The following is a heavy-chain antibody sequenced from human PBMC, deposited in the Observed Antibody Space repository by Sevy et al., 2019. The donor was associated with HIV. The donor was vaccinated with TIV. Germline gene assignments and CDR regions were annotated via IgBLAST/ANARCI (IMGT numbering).Heavy chain of an antibody. CDR2: IYPGDSDT. D-gene: IGHD3-22*01. V-gene: IGHV5-51*01. CDR3: ARHHQSYYYDSSGYYPPDY. CDR1: GYSFTSYW. J-gene: IGHJ4*02. Sequence: GESLKISCKGSGYSFTSYWIGWVRQMPGKGLEWMGIIYPGDSDTRYSPSFQGQVTISADKSISTAYLQWSSRKASDTAMYYCARHHQSYYYDSSGYYPPDYWGQGTLVTVSS.